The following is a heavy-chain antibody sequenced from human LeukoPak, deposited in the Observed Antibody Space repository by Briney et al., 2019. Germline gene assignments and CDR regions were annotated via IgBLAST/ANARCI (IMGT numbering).Heavy chain of an antibody. D-gene: IGHD2/OR15-2a*01. CDR1: GYTFTGYY. CDR2: INPNSGGT. CDR3: AREYRLPNIEGAFDI. V-gene: IGHV1-2*02. J-gene: IGHJ3*02. Sequence: GASVKVSCKASGYTFTGYYMHWVRQAPGQGLEWMGWINPNSGGTNYAQKFQGRVTMTRDTSISTAYMELSRLRSDDTAVYYCAREYRLPNIEGAFDIWGQGTMVTVSS.